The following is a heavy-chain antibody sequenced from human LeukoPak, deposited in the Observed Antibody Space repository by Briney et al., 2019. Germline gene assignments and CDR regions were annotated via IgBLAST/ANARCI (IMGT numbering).Heavy chain of an antibody. CDR3: ASVSSSSWYYFDY. Sequence: SETLSLTCTVSGGSISSYYWSWIRQPPGKGLEWIGYIYYSGSTNYNPSLKSRVTISVDTSKNQSSLKLSSVTAADTAVYYCASVSSSSWYYFDYWGQGTLVTVSS. J-gene: IGHJ4*02. CDR1: GGSISSYY. V-gene: IGHV4-59*01. D-gene: IGHD6-13*01. CDR2: IYYSGST.